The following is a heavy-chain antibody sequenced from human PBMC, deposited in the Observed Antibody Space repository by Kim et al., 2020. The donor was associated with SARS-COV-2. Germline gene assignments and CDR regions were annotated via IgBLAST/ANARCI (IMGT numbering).Heavy chain of an antibody. CDR3: ARSLRAQQDYYFDY. CDR1: GYTFTSYG. J-gene: IGHJ4*02. CDR2: ISAYNGNT. Sequence: ASVKVSCKASGYTFTSYGISWVRQAPGQGLEWMGWISAYNGNTNYAQKLQGRVTMTTDTSTSTAYMELRSLRSDDTAVYYCARSLRAQQDYYFDYWGQGTLVTVSS. V-gene: IGHV1-18*01. D-gene: IGHD3-10*01.